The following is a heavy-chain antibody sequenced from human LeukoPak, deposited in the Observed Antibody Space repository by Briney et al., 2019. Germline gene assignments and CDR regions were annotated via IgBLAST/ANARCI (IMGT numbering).Heavy chain of an antibody. Sequence: ASVKVSCKASGYTFSNYGISWVRQAPGQGLKWMGWINAKDGDLNYPQKFEGRLTLSTDTGTATAYMELRSLRSDDTAVYYCARDIGVNRFDYWGQGTLITVSS. CDR2: INAKDGDL. J-gene: IGHJ4*02. CDR1: GYTFSNYG. CDR3: ARDIGVNRFDY. V-gene: IGHV1-18*01. D-gene: IGHD1-26*01.